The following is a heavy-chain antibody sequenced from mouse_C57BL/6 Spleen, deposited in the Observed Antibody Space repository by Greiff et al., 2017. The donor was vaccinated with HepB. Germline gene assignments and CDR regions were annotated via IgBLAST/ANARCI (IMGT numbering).Heavy chain of an antibody. J-gene: IGHJ4*01. D-gene: IGHD3-2*02. Sequence: EVQLVESEGGLVQPGSSMKLSCTASGFTFSDYYMAWVRQVPEKGLEWVANINYDGSSTYYLDSLKSRFIISRDNAKNILYLQMSSLKSEDTATYYFARDQATGDYYAMDYWGQGTSVTVSS. CDR1: GFTFSDYY. CDR2: INYDGSST. CDR3: ARDQATGDYYAMDY. V-gene: IGHV5-16*01.